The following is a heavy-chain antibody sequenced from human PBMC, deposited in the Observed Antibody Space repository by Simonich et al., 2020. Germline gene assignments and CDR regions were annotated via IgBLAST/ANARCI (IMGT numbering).Heavy chain of an antibody. J-gene: IGHJ3*02. Sequence: QVQLQQWGAGLLKPSETLSLTCSVYGGSFSGYYWSWIRQPPGKGLEWIGEINHSGSTNDNPSLKCRVTISVDTSKNQFSLKLSSVTAADTAVYYCARGKGWKNAFDIWGQGTMVTVSS. D-gene: IGHD1-1*01. V-gene: IGHV4-34*01. CDR3: ARGKGWKNAFDI. CDR2: INHSGST. CDR1: GGSFSGYY.